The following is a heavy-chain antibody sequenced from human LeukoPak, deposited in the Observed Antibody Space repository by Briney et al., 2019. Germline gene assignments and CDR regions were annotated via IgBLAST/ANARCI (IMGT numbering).Heavy chain of an antibody. CDR2: IYYSGST. V-gene: IGHV4-59*01. Sequence: SETLSLICTVSGGSISSYYWSWIRQPPGKGLEWIGYIYYSGSTNYNPSLKSRVTISVDTSKNQCSLKLSSVTAADTAVYYCARERIAVALGAFDIWGQGTMVTVSS. CDR1: GGSISSYY. D-gene: IGHD6-19*01. CDR3: ARERIAVALGAFDI. J-gene: IGHJ3*02.